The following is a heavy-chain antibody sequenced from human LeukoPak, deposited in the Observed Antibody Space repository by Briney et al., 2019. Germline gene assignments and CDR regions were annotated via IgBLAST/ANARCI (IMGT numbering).Heavy chain of an antibody. Sequence: QPGGSLRLSCAASGFTFSSYGLHWVRQAPGKGLEWVAVIWYDGSNKHYAESVKGRFTISRDNSKNTLYLQMDSLRAEDTAVYYCARDDYYGSSGEGFDYWGQGTLVTVSS. D-gene: IGHD3-22*01. CDR3: ARDDYYGSSGEGFDY. CDR1: GFTFSSYG. J-gene: IGHJ4*02. CDR2: IWYDGSNK. V-gene: IGHV3-33*01.